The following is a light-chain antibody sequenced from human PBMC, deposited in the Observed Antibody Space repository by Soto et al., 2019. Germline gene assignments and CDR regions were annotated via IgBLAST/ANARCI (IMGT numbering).Light chain of an antibody. CDR1: QSVDSNY. CDR3: QQYGSSVYT. J-gene: IGKJ2*01. V-gene: IGKV3-20*01. Sequence: ENVLTQSPGTLSLSPGERATLSCRASQSVDSNYLAWYQHKPGQTPRLLLYGTSTRATGIPDRFSGSGSGTDFTLAINGLEPEDFAVNYFQQYGSSVYTFGQGTKLEIK. CDR2: GTS.